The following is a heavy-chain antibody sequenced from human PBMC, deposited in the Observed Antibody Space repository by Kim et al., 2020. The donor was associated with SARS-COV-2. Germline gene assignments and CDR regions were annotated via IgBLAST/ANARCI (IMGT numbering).Heavy chain of an antibody. CDR3: ARVALYCSGGTCSPYGMDV. D-gene: IGHD2-15*01. CDR1: VSSIGTSNW. J-gene: IGHJ6*02. CDR2: IYHTGST. V-gene: IGHV4-4*02. Sequence: SETLSLTCAVSVSSIGTSNWWTWVRQTPAKGLEWIGEIYHTGSTSHNPSLKSRVTISLDKSKNQFSLTLTSLTAADTAVYFCARVALYCSGGTCSPYGMDVWGQGTTVTVSS.